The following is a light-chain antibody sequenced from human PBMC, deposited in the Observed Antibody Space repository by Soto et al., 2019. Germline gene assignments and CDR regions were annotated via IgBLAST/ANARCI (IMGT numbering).Light chain of an antibody. CDR1: QSVSSSY. V-gene: IGKV3-20*01. CDR2: GAS. Sequence: EIVLTQSPGTLSLSPGERATLSCRASQSVSSSYLAWYQQKPGQAPRLLIYGASSRATGIPDRFSGSGSGTDFTLTISRLEPEDFAVYDCQQYGRSPPTTFGQGTRLEIK. J-gene: IGKJ5*01. CDR3: QQYGRSPPTT.